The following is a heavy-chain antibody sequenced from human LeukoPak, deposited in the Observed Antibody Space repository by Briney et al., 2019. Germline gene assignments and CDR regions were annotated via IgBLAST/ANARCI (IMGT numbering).Heavy chain of an antibody. D-gene: IGHD5-12*01. Sequence: SQTLSLTCTVSGGSISSGNYYWSWIRQHPGKGLEWLGYIYYSGSTYYNPSLKSRVTLSIDTSQNQFSLKLTSETAADTAVYYCARDIGGYGNFDYWGQGTLVTVSS. CDR3: ARDIGGYGNFDY. J-gene: IGHJ4*02. CDR2: IYYSGST. V-gene: IGHV4-31*03. CDR1: GGSISSGNYY.